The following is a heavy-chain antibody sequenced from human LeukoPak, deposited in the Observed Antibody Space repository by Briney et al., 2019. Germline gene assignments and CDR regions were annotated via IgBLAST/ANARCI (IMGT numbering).Heavy chain of an antibody. CDR3: ATVNTYYDILTGYYFDY. D-gene: IGHD3-9*01. Sequence: ASVKVSCKASGYAFTNYGISWVRQAPGQGLEWMGWISAYSGNTNYAQKFQGRVTMTEDTSTDTAYMELSSLRSEDTAVYYCATVNTYYDILTGYYFDYWGQGTPVTVSS. J-gene: IGHJ4*02. CDR2: ISAYSGNT. V-gene: IGHV1-18*01. CDR1: GYAFTNYG.